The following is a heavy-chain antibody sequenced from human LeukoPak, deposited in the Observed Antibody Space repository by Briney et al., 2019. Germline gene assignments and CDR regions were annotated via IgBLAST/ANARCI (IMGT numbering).Heavy chain of an antibody. CDR3: ARDRGNYYGSGTYYKGGKWFDP. D-gene: IGHD3-10*01. CDR1: GGSFSGYY. V-gene: IGHV4-34*01. Sequence: KPSETLSLTCAVYGGSFSGYYWSWIRQPPGRGLEWIGEINHSGSTNYNPSLKSRVTISVDTSKNQFSLKLSSVTAADTAVYYCARDRGNYYGSGTYYKGGKWFDPWGQGTLVTVSS. J-gene: IGHJ5*02. CDR2: INHSGST.